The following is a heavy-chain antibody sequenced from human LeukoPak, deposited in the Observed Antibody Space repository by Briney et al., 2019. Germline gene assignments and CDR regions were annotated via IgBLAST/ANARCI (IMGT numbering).Heavy chain of an antibody. J-gene: IGHJ5*02. V-gene: IGHV4-34*01. Sequence: SETLSLTCAAYGGSFSGYYWSWIRQPPGKGLEWIGEINHSGSTNYNPSLKSRVTISVDTSKNQFSLKLSSVTAADTAVYYCARGVISLDPWGQGTLVTVSS. CDR2: INHSGST. CDR1: GGSFSGYY. D-gene: IGHD2/OR15-2a*01. CDR3: ARGVISLDP.